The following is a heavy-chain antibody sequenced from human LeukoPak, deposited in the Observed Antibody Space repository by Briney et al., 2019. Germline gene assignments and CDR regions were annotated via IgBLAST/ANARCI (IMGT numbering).Heavy chain of an antibody. J-gene: IGHJ6*03. D-gene: IGHD2-15*01. V-gene: IGHV3-21*06. Sequence: NPGGSLRLSCAASGFTFSDYSMNWVRQAPGRGLEWVSFIDSTSSYIHYADSVKGRFTISRDNAKNSLYLQMNSLRAEDTAVYYCARDCSGGTCYDGAYYYMDVWGKGTTVTVSS. CDR1: GFTFSDYS. CDR2: IDSTSSYI. CDR3: ARDCSGGTCYDGAYYYMDV.